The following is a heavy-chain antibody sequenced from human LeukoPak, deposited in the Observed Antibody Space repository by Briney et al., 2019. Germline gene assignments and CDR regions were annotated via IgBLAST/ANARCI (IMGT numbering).Heavy chain of an antibody. D-gene: IGHD6-6*01. CDR3: ARDRNSGSSLDI. CDR1: GYTFTGYY. CDR2: IYPYSGDT. J-gene: IGHJ3*02. Sequence: ASVKVSCKASGYTFTGYYIHWVRRAPGQGLEWMGWIYPYSGDTNYAQNFQGRVTMTRDTSISTAYVELSSLKSDDTAVYYCARDRNSGSSLDIWGQGTMLTVSS. V-gene: IGHV1-2*02.